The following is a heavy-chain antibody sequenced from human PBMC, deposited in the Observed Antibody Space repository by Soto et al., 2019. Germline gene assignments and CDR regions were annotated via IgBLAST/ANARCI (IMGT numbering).Heavy chain of an antibody. J-gene: IGHJ4*02. Sequence: QLQLQESGSGLVKPSQTLSLTCAVSGDSIIRENYSWSWIRQPPGKGLEWIGHIHHNGGTFYNPSLESRVTISADKSKNQLSLKLTSATAADTAVYYCARADGTTTFGYFDYWGQGTLVTVSS. CDR2: IHHNGGT. V-gene: IGHV4-30-2*01. CDR3: ARADGTTTFGYFDY. CDR1: GDSIIRENYS. D-gene: IGHD1-1*01.